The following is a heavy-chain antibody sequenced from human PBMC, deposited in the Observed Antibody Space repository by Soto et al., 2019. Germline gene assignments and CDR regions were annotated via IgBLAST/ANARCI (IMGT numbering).Heavy chain of an antibody. D-gene: IGHD6-19*01. CDR3: AREAGASGWLSFGGGN. CDR1: GFTFSDYY. Sequence: VGPLRLSCAASGFTFSDYYMSWIRQAPGKGLEWVSYISSSSSYTNYADSVKGRFTISRDNAKNSLYLQMNSLRAEDTAVYYCAREAGASGWLSFGGGNWGQGTMVTVSS. J-gene: IGHJ3*01. V-gene: IGHV3-11*05. CDR2: ISSSSSYT.